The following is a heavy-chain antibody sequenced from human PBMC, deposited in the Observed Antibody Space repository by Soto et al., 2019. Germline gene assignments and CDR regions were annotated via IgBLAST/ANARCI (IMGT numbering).Heavy chain of an antibody. J-gene: IGHJ5*02. CDR3: ARHSYYSTPLRFDP. D-gene: IGHD4-4*01. Sequence: LSLTCTVSGGSITGYYWSWIRQPPGKGPEWIGNIHYSGSTNYNPSLKSRVTISVDTSKNQFSLRLSSVTAAETAVYYCARHSYYSTPLRFDPWGQGTLVTVSS. CDR1: GGSITGYY. V-gene: IGHV4-59*08. CDR2: IHYSGST.